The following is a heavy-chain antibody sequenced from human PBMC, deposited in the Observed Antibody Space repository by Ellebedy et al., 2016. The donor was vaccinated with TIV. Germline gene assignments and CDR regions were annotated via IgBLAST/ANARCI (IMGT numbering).Heavy chain of an antibody. CDR2: IKEDGSEK. CDR1: GFTFCSYW. V-gene: IGHV3-7*01. Sequence: GGSLRLSCAASGFTFCSYWMNWVRQAPGKGLEWVANIKEDGSEKYYVDSVKGRFTISRDNAKNSLYLQMNSLRAEDTAVYYCARDPGYYYYGMDVWGQGTTVTVSS. CDR3: ARDPGYYYYGMDV. J-gene: IGHJ6*02.